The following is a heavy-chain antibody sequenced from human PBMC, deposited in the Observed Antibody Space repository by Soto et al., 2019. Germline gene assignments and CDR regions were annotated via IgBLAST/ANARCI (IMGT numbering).Heavy chain of an antibody. CDR2: ISSNSAYT. J-gene: IGHJ5*02. V-gene: IGHV3-21*01. Sequence: SLRLSCVASGFTFRSFTMNWVRQAPGKGLEWVSTISSNSAYTYYTDALRGRFTISRDNAKNSLHLQMNSLRAEDTAVYYCTRDASRDSSARGWFDPWGPGTLVTVS. CDR1: GFTFRSFT. CDR3: TRDASRDSSARGWFDP. D-gene: IGHD6-13*01.